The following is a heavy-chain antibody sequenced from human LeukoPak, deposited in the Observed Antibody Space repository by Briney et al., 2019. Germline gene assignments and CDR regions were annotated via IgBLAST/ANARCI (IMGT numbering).Heavy chain of an antibody. J-gene: IGHJ4*02. CDR2: ISYDGSNK. V-gene: IGHV3-30-3*01. D-gene: IGHD1-14*01. CDR3: ARGANHLFDY. CDR1: GFTLSSYA. Sequence: GSLTLLCAASGFTLSSYAMHGVRQARGKGLEWVAVISYDGSNKYYADSVKGRFTISRDNSKNTLYLQMNSLRAEDTAVYYCARGANHLFDYWGQGTLVTVSS.